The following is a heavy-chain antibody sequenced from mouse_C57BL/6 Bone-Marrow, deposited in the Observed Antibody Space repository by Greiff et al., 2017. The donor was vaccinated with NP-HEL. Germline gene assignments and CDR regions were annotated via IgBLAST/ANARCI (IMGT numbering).Heavy chain of an antibody. Sequence: EVQVVESGGGLVKPGGSLTLSCAASGFTFSDYGMHWVRQAPEKGLEWVAYISSGSSTIYYADTVKGRFTISRDNAKNTLFLQMTSLRSEDTAMYYCARSYYGNYWFAYWGQGTLVTVSA. CDR1: GFTFSDYG. D-gene: IGHD2-1*01. CDR2: ISSGSSTI. V-gene: IGHV5-17*01. J-gene: IGHJ3*01. CDR3: ARSYYGNYWFAY.